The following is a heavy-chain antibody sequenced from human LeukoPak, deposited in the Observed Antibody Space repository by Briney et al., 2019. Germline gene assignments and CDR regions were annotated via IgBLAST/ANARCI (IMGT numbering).Heavy chain of an antibody. Sequence: VASVKVSCKASGYTFTSYDINWVRQATGQGLEWMGWMNPNSGNTGYAQKFQGRVTMTRNNSISTAYMELSSLRSEDTAVYYCARGLIAAAETGDYYYYMDVWGKGTTVTVSS. CDR1: GYTFTSYD. J-gene: IGHJ6*03. CDR2: MNPNSGNT. D-gene: IGHD6-13*01. CDR3: ARGLIAAAETGDYYYYMDV. V-gene: IGHV1-8*01.